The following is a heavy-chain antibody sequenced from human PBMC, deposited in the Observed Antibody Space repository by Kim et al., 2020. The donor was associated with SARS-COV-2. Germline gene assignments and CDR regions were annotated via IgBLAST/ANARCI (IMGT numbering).Heavy chain of an antibody. V-gene: IGHV1-46*01. J-gene: IGHJ4*02. CDR3: AKEFDVISPLVVTRGPFDY. Sequence: ASVKVSCKASGYTFTDHFIHWVRQAPGQGLEWLGIINPSVGSTTYAQNLQGRVSITRDTSTSTVYMELSSLQSGDTALYYCAKEFDVISPLVVTRGPFDYWGQGTLVTVSS. CDR1: GYTFTDHF. CDR2: INPSVGST. D-gene: IGHD2-15*01.